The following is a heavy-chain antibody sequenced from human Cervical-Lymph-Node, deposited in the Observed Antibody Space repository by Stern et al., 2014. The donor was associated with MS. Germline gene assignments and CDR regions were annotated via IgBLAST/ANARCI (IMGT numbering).Heavy chain of an antibody. D-gene: IGHD5-24*01. CDR3: TRGLKEGYNYLGDFDF. CDR2: IKPSGGST. V-gene: IGHV1-46*03. J-gene: IGHJ4*02. CDR1: GYTLTSYF. Sequence: VQLVESGAEVKKPGASVKVSCKASGYTLTSYFMHWVRQAPGQGLEWMGIIKPSGGSTTYAQKFQGRVTMTSDTSTSTDYMGLSSLRSEDTAVYYCTRGLKEGYNYLGDFDFWGQGTLVTVSS.